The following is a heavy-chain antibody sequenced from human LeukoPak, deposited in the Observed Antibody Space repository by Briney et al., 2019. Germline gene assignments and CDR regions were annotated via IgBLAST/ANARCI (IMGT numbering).Heavy chain of an antibody. J-gene: IGHJ4*02. D-gene: IGHD6-19*01. CDR1: GFTVSGDS. V-gene: IGHV3-21*01. Sequence: PGGSLRLSWAASGFTVSGDSMNGGRQAPGKGLEWGSSISSSSSYIYYADSVKGRFTISRDNAKNSLYLQMNSLRAEDTAVYYCARDPTSPYSSGWYGVDYCGQGTLVTVSS. CDR2: ISSSSSYI. CDR3: ARDPTSPYSSGWYGVDY.